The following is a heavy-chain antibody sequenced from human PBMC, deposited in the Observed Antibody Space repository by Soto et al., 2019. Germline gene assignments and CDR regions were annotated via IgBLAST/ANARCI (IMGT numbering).Heavy chain of an antibody. D-gene: IGHD1-7*01. Sequence: EVQLVESGGGLVKPGGSLRLSCAASGFTFSSYSMNWVRQAPGKGLEWVSSISSSSSYIYYADSVKGRFTISRDNAKNSLYLQMNSLRAEDTAVYYCARDLSGTTRVHYGMDVWGQGTTVTVSS. CDR1: GFTFSSYS. CDR3: ARDLSGTTRVHYGMDV. J-gene: IGHJ6*02. CDR2: ISSSSSYI. V-gene: IGHV3-21*01.